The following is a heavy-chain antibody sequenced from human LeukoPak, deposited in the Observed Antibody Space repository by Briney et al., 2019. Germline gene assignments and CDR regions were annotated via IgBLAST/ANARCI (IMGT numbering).Heavy chain of an antibody. CDR1: GGSISSYS. CDR3: ARYCSGGSCLDY. D-gene: IGHD2-15*01. V-gene: IGHV4-59*08. J-gene: IGHJ4*02. CDR2: IYYSRST. Sequence: KPSETLSLTCTVSGGSISSYSWSWIRQPPGKGLEWIGYIYYSRSTNYNPSLKSRVTISVDTSKNQFSLKLSSVTAADTAVYYCARYCSGGSCLDYWGQGTLVTVSS.